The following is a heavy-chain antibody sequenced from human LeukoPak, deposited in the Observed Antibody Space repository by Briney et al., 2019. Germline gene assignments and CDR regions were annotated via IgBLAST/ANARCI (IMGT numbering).Heavy chain of an antibody. Sequence: PSETLSLTCTASGGSISRSNSYWGWIRQPPGKELEWIGSIYFSGNTYYNPSLTSRVTISVDTSKNQFSLKLNSMTAADTAVYYCATHPSEAFHYWGQGTLVTVSS. V-gene: IGHV4-39*01. CDR1: GGSISRSNSY. CDR3: ATHPSEAFHY. J-gene: IGHJ4*02. D-gene: IGHD1-14*01. CDR2: IYFSGNT.